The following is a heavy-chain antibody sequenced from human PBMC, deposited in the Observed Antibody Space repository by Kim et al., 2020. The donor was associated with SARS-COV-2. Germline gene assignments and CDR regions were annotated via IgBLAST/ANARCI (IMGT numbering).Heavy chain of an antibody. CDR2: ISSSSGYI. V-gene: IGHV3-21*04. Sequence: GGSLRLSCAASGFTFSSYSMNWVRQAPGKGLEWVSSISSSSGYIYYADSVKGRFTISRDNAKNSLYLQMNSLRAEDTAVYYCARDRLRSFTVPYYYYGLDVWGQGTTVTVSS. D-gene: IGHD4-17*01. CDR1: GFTFSSYS. CDR3: ARDRLRSFTVPYYYYGLDV. J-gene: IGHJ6*02.